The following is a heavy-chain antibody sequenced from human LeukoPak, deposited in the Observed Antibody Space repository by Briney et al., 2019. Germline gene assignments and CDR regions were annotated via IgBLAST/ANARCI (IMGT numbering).Heavy chain of an antibody. J-gene: IGHJ5*02. CDR1: GGSISSYY. CDR3: ARDPPEYGSGSYSLPNWFDP. D-gene: IGHD3-10*01. CDR2: IYTSGST. Sequence: SETLSLTCTVSGGSISSYYWSWIRQPAGKGLEWIGRIYTSGSTNYNPSLKSRVTMSVDTSKNQFSLKLSSVTAADTAVYYCARDPPEYGSGSYSLPNWFDPWGQGTLVTVSS. V-gene: IGHV4-4*07.